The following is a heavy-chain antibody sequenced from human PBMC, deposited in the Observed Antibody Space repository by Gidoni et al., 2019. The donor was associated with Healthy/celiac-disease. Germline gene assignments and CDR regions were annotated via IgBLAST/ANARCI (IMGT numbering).Heavy chain of an antibody. CDR2: ISSSSSYT. V-gene: IGHV3-11*06. D-gene: IGHD3-22*01. Sequence: QVQLVESGGGLVKPGGSLRLSCAASGFPFRDHSTSWIRQAPGKGLEWVSYISSSSSYTNYADSVKGRFTISRDNAKNSLYLQMNSLRAEDTAVYYCARANYYYDSSGYYYAFDIWGQGTMVTVSS. J-gene: IGHJ3*02. CDR1: GFPFRDHS. CDR3: ARANYYYDSSGYYYAFDI.